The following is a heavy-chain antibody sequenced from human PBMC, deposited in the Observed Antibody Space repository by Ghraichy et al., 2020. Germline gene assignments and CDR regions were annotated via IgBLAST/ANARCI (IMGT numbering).Heavy chain of an antibody. CDR1: GGSISSYY. CDR2: IYYSGST. V-gene: IGHV4-59*01. CDR3: ARDSGITAEVGAFDI. J-gene: IGHJ3*02. D-gene: IGHD6-13*01. Sequence: SETLSLTCTVSGGSISSYYWSWIRQPPGKGLEWIGYIYYSGSTNYNPSLKSRVTLSVDTSKNQFSLKLSSVTAADTAVYYCARDSGITAEVGAFDIWGQGTMVTVSS.